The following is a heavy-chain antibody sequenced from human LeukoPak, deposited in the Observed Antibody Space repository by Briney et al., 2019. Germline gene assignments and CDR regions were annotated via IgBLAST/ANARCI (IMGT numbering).Heavy chain of an antibody. D-gene: IGHD3-10*01. CDR1: VGSFSGYY. V-gene: IGHV4-34*01. J-gene: IGHJ3*02. CDR3: AKSNGYGLVDI. Sequence: PSETLSLTCAVYVGSFSGYYWSWIRQPPGKGLEWIGEINHSGSTNYNPSLKSRVTISVDTSKNQFSLKLSSVTAADTAVYYCAKSNGYGLVDIWGQGTMVTVSS. CDR2: INHSGST.